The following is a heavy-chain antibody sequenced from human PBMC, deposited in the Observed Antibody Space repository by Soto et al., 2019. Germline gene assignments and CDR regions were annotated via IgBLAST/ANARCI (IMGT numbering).Heavy chain of an antibody. CDR3: ARDYYDRGGHSHSSVY. J-gene: IGHJ4*02. V-gene: IGHV3-30-3*01. CDR1: GITFSTYA. D-gene: IGHD3-22*01. CDR2: ISYDGGNK. Sequence: GGSLRLSCPASGITFSTYAMHWVRKAPGKGLEWVAVISYDGGNKYYADSVKGRFTISRDNSKNALSLQMNSLRGEDTAVYYCARDYYDRGGHSHSSVYWGQGTLVTVSS.